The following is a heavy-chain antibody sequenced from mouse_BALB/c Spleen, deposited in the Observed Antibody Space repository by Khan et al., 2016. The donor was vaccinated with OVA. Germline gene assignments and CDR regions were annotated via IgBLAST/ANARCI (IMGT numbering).Heavy chain of an antibody. CDR1: GYTFTSYY. Sequence: QVQLQQSGAELVKPGASVKLSCKASGYTFTSYYMYWVKQRPGQGLEWIGDINPSNGDTYFNEKFKNKATLTVDKSSSTTYMQLSSLTSEDSAVYYCTRGGYVGFASWGQGTLVTVSA. CDR3: TRGGYVGFAS. V-gene: IGHV1-53*01. J-gene: IGHJ3*01. CDR2: INPSNGDT. D-gene: IGHD2-2*01.